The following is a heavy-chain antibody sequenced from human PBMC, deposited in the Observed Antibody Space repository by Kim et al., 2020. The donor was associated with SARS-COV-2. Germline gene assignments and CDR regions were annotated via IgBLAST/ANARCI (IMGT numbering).Heavy chain of an antibody. CDR1: GFTFSSYA. D-gene: IGHD6-19*01. Sequence: GGSLRLSCAASGFTFSSYAMNWVRQAPGKGLEWVSTISASGGSTYYADSVKGRFTISRDNSKNTLYLQMNSLRAEDTAVYFCAKKSTLAGPYYFDYWGQGTLVTVSS. CDR2: ISASGGST. CDR3: AKKSTLAGPYYFDY. J-gene: IGHJ4*02. V-gene: IGHV3-23*01.